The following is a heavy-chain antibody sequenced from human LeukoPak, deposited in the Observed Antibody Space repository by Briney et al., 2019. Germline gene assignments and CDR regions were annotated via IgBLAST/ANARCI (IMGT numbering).Heavy chain of an antibody. D-gene: IGHD1-1*01. V-gene: IGHV1-18*01. Sequence: GASVKVSCKASGYTFTSCGISCMRQAPGQWLEWMGWISAYNGNTNYAQKLQGRVTMTTDTSTSTASMELRSLRSDDTAVYYCARARKSKNWNDLDYWGQGTLVAVSS. CDR2: ISAYNGNT. CDR3: ARARKSKNWNDLDY. CDR1: GYTFTSCG. J-gene: IGHJ4*02.